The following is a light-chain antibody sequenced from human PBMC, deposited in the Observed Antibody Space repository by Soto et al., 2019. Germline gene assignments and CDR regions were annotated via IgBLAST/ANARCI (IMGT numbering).Light chain of an antibody. V-gene: IGLV1-40*01. CDR1: RSNIGAGYD. CDR2: GNS. Sequence: QSVLTQPPSVSGAPGQRVTISCTGSRSNIGAGYDVHWYQQLPGTAPKLLIYGNSNRPSGVPDRFSGSKSVTSASLAITGLQAEDDADYYCQSYDSSLSGVVFGGGTKLTVL. J-gene: IGLJ2*01. CDR3: QSYDSSLSGVV.